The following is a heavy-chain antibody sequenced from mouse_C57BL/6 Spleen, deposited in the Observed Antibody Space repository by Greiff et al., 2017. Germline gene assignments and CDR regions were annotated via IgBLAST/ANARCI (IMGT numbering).Heavy chain of an antibody. CDR2: IYPGSGST. CDR1: GYTFTSYW. Sequence: QVQLQQPGAELVKPGASVKMSCKASGYTFTSYWITWVKQRPGQGLEWIGDIYPGSGSTNNNEKFKSKATLTVDTSSSTAYMQLSSLTSEDSAVYYCARPVSTLTTVVEDWYFDVWGTGTTVTVSS. D-gene: IGHD1-1*01. V-gene: IGHV1-55*01. CDR3: ARPVSTLTTVVEDWYFDV. J-gene: IGHJ1*03.